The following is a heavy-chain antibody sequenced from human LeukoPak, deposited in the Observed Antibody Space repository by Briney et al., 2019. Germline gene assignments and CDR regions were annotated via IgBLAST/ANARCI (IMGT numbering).Heavy chain of an antibody. CDR2: ISNDGGSP. J-gene: IGHJ4*02. Sequence: GGSLRLSCVASGITFSTYPMHWVRQAPGKGMEYVSAISNDGGSPYYANSVKGRFTISRDNSKNTLYLQMGSLRTEDTAVYYCARERGRYGDYDYWGQGTLVTVSS. D-gene: IGHD4-17*01. CDR1: GITFSTYP. V-gene: IGHV3-64*01. CDR3: ARERGRYGDYDY.